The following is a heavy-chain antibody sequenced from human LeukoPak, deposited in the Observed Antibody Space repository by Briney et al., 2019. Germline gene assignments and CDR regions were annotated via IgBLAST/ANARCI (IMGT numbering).Heavy chain of an antibody. J-gene: IGHJ4*02. CDR2: ITSSGSYI. Sequence: GGSLRHSCAASGFTFSSYNMNWVRQAPGKGLEWVSSITSSGSYIFYADSVKGRFTISRDNAKNSLYLQMNSLGAEDTAIYYCARYSGTYRDYWGQGTLVTVSS. CDR1: GFTFSSYN. D-gene: IGHD3-10*01. CDR3: ARYSGTYRDY. V-gene: IGHV3-21*01.